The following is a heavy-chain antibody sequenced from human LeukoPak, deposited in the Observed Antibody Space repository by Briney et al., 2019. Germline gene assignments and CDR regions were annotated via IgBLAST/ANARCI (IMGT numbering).Heavy chain of an antibody. V-gene: IGHV1-2*02. CDR2: INPYNGYT. CDR3: ARDYSLNDFDY. J-gene: IGHJ4*02. D-gene: IGHD1-1*01. Sequence: ASVKVSCKASGYTFTGYYMHWVRQAPGKGLEWVGEINPYNGYTKYAWRLQGRVTMTRDTSISTAFMEVSRLTSDDTAVYYCARDYSLNDFDYWGQGTLVTVAS. CDR1: GYTFTGYY.